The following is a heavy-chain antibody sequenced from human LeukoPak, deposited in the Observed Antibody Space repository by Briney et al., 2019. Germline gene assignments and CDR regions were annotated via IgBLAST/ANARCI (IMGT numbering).Heavy chain of an antibody. Sequence: SETLSLTCTVSGYSISSNYYWGWIRQPPGKGLEWIGNIYHSGTTYYNPSLKSRATISVDTFKNQFSLRLRSVTAADTAVYYCARVRAVAGTPPDYWGQGTLVTVSS. CDR3: ARVRAVAGTPPDY. D-gene: IGHD6-19*01. CDR2: IYHSGTT. J-gene: IGHJ4*02. V-gene: IGHV4-38-2*02. CDR1: GYSISSNYY.